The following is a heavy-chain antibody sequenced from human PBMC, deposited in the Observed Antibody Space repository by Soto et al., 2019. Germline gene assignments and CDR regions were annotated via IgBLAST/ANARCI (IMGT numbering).Heavy chain of an antibody. V-gene: IGHV6-1*01. CDR2: TYYRSRWYN. J-gene: IGHJ6*03. CDR3: AGTLSLRCYNRDV. CDR1: GDSVSSNSAA. Sequence: PSQTLSLTCAISGDSVSSNSAAWNWIRQSPSRGLEWLGRTYYRSRWYNDYAVSVKSRITVNPDTSKNQFSLHLNSVTPEDTAVFYWAGTLSLRCYNRDVWEKGTRVTASS. D-gene: IGHD1-7*01.